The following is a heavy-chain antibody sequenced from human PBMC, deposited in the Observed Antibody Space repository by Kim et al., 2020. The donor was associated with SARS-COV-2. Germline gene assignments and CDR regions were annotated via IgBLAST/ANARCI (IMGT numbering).Heavy chain of an antibody. Sequence: SVRGRFTISRDDSKSIAYLQMNSLETEDTAVYYCGYCSATSCRRGYWFDPWGQGTLVTVSS. V-gene: IGHV3-49*02. D-gene: IGHD2-15*01. J-gene: IGHJ5*02. CDR3: GYCSATSCRRGYWFDP.